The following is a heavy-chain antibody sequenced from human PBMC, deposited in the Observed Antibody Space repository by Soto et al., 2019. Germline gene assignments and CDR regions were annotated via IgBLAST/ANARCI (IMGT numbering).Heavy chain of an antibody. CDR1: GFTFNSYV. D-gene: IGHD3-9*01. CDR2: ISGSGWQT. V-gene: IGHV3-23*01. J-gene: IGHJ4*02. CDR3: AKGRYFDVSGGCANF. Sequence: GGSLRLSCVASGFTFNSYVMSWVRQTPEKGLEWVSAISGSGWQTYYAQSVQGRFTISRDNSKSTVYLHMNSLRAEDSGIYYCAKGRYFDVSGGCANFWGRGTLVTVSS.